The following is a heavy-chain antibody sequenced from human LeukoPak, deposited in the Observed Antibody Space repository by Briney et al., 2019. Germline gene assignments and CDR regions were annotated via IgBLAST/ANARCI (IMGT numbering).Heavy chain of an antibody. J-gene: IGHJ6*04. CDR2: IYYSGST. D-gene: IGHD3-10*01. CDR1: GGSISSGDYY. CDR3: ARGGSMVRGIHYYGMDV. Sequence: KSSQTLSLTCTVSGGSISSGDYYWSWIRQPPGKGLEWIGYIYYSGSTYYNPSFKSRVTISVDTSKNQFSLKLSSVTAADTAVYYCARGGSMVRGIHYYGMDVWGKGTTVTVSS. V-gene: IGHV4-30-4*01.